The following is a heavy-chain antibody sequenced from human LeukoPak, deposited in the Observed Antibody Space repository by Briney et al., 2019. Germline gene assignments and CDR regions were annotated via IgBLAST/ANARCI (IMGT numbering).Heavy chain of an antibody. CDR1: GYSFTGYY. CDR3: VRDRTKYCSSTSCPLDY. D-gene: IGHD2-2*01. CDR2: INPYSGGT. Sequence: ASVKVSCKASGYSFTGYYMHWVRQAPGQGLEWMGWINPYSGGTNYAQRFQGRVTMTRDTSISTAYMELSRLRSDDTAVYYCVRDRTKYCSSTSCPLDYWGQGTLVTVSS. V-gene: IGHV1-2*02. J-gene: IGHJ4*02.